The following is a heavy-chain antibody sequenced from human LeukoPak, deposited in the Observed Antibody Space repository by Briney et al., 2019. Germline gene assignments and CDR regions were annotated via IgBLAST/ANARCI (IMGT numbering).Heavy chain of an antibody. CDR1: GFTFDNHA. Sequence: GGSLRLSCAASGFTFDNHAMTWVRQAPGKGLKWVSLITGTGFDTYTANSVKGRFITSRDNSKNSLYLRLNSLRPEDTAMYYCAKMAIAKGATQGRGFLQFDLWGQGTLVTVSS. CDR2: ITGTGFDT. CDR3: AKMAIAKGATQGRGFLQFDL. J-gene: IGHJ5*02. D-gene: IGHD2-21*01. V-gene: IGHV3-23*01.